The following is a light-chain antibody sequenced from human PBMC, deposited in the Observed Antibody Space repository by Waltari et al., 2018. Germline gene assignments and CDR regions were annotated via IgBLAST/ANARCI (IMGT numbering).Light chain of an antibody. J-gene: IGLJ3*02. CDR2: VNSDGSH. CDR1: GEYSAYA. V-gene: IGLV4-69*01. Sequence: LVLTQSPSASASLGASVKLTCSLPGEYSAYAIAWPQQQPLKGPRYLMTVNSDGSHKKGDGISERFSGSSSDRDRYLIISRLQSDDEADYFCQTWGTGIQVFGSGTKLTVL. CDR3: QTWGTGIQV.